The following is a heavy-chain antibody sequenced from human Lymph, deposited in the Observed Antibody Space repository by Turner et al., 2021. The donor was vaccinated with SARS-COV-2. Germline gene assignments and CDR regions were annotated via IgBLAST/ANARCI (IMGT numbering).Heavy chain of an antibody. Sequence: QVQLVQSGAEVKKPGASVKVSCKVSGYTLTELSMHWVRQAPGKGLEWMGGFDPEDGKTIYAQKFQGRVTMTEDTSTDTAYIELSSLRSEDTAVYYCATDRSSGWPHYYYYTMDVWGQGTTVTVSS. CDR2: FDPEDGKT. J-gene: IGHJ6*02. D-gene: IGHD6-19*01. V-gene: IGHV1-24*01. CDR3: ATDRSSGWPHYYYYTMDV. CDR1: GYTLTELS.